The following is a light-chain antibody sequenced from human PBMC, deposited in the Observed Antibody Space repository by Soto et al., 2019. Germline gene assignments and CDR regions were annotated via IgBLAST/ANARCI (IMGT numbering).Light chain of an antibody. J-gene: IGKJ1*01. CDR1: QSVSTY. CDR2: DTS. V-gene: IGKV3-11*01. Sequence: LVLTQSPVTLSLSPGDRATLSCTASQSVSTYLAWYRQTPGHPPRLLIYDTSNRATGIPPRFSGSRSGTEFTLTISSLEPEDFAVYYCQQYNNWPTFGQGTKVDI. CDR3: QQYNNWPT.